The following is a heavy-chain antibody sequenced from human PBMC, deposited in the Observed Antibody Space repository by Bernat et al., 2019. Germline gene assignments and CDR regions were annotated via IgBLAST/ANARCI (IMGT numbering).Heavy chain of an antibody. D-gene: IGHD4-4*01. V-gene: IGHV3-21*05. J-gene: IGHJ5*02. CDR3: AGDPADSLTRNWFDP. Sequence: EMQLVESGGGLVKPGGSLRLSCTASEFTFSDFSMNWVRQAPGKGLEWLSYISRISSHIYYADSVKGRFTISRDNAKSTLYLQINSLRADDTAVYYCAGDPADSLTRNWFDPWGQGTLVTVSS. CDR2: ISRISSHI. CDR1: EFTFSDFS.